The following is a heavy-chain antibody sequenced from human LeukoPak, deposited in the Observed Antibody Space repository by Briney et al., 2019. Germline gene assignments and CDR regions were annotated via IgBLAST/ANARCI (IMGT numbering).Heavy chain of an antibody. CDR1: GFTFGDYA. Sequence: PGRSLRLSCTASGFTFGDYAMSWVRQAPGKGLEWVGFIRSKAYGGTTEYAASVKGRFTISRDDSKNIAYLQMNSLKTEDTAVYYCTTPTHSGSPGSEEYFQHWGQGTLVTVSS. V-gene: IGHV3-49*04. D-gene: IGHD1-26*01. J-gene: IGHJ1*01. CDR2: IRSKAYGGTT. CDR3: TTPTHSGSPGSEEYFQH.